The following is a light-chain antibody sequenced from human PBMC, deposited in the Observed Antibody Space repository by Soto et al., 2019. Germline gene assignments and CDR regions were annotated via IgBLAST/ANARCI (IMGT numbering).Light chain of an antibody. V-gene: IGLV4-60*03. J-gene: IGLJ3*02. Sequence: QLVLTQSSSASASLGSSVKLTCTLSSGHSSYIIAWHQQQPGQAPRYLMKLEGSGGYTKGSGVPDRFSCSSSAADRYLTISTLQSEDEADYYCETWDSNTWVFGGGTKLTVL. CDR2: LEGSGGY. CDR3: ETWDSNTWV. CDR1: SGHSSYI.